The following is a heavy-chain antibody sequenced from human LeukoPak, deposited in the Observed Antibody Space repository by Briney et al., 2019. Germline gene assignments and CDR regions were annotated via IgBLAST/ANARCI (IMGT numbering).Heavy chain of an antibody. CDR3: ARAFTSTGYYYVEY. J-gene: IGHJ4*02. V-gene: IGHV3-33*01. D-gene: IGHD3-22*01. Sequence: PGRSLRLSWAAFGFTFSSLGMHWVRQAQGKGLEWVAVIWYDGNNKYYADSVKGRFTISRDHSKNTLYLQMNSLRAEDTAVYYCARAFTSTGYYYVEYWGQGTLVTVSS. CDR2: IWYDGNNK. CDR1: GFTFSSLG.